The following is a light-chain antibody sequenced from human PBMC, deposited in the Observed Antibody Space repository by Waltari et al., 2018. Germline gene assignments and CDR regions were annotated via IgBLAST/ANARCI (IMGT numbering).Light chain of an antibody. CDR2: EAS. CDR3: QHFYSYPSG. J-gene: IGKJ5*01. Sequence: IQLTQSPSSLSASVCDRVTMTCRASQAISRSVAWFQQKPGKVPKLLIFEASDLEDGVPSRFSGSGGGTRFTLTISSLQPEDFATYYCQHFYSYPSGFGQGTRLEIK. V-gene: IGKV1-13*02. CDR1: QAISRS.